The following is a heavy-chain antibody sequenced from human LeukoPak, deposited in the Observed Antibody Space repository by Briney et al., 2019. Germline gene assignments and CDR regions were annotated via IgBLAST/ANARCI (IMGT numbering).Heavy chain of an antibody. J-gene: IGHJ4*02. D-gene: IGHD3-22*01. Sequence: PGGPLRPSCAAPGFTFSSYAMSWVRQAPGKGLEWVSSITGGSASTYYAVSVAGRFTISRDNSKNTLYLQMNSLRAEDMAVYCCAKRDYYDTHWGQGTLVTVSS. V-gene: IGHV3-23*01. CDR2: ITGGSAST. CDR3: AKRDYYDTH. CDR1: GFTFSSYA.